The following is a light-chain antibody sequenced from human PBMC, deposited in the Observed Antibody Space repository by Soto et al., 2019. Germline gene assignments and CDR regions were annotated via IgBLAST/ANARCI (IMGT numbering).Light chain of an antibody. CDR2: DAS. CDR3: QQYNSYSRT. Sequence: DIQMTQTPSTLSASGGERVTMSSRASQSISSWLAWYPQKPGKAPKLLIYDASSLESGVPSRFSGCGSGTEFTLALSSLQPDDFATYYCQQYNSYSRTFGQGTKVDI. J-gene: IGKJ1*01. V-gene: IGKV1-5*01. CDR1: QSISSW.